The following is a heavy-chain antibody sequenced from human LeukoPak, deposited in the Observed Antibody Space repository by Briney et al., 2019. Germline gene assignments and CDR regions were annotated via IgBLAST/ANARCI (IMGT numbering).Heavy chain of an antibody. J-gene: IGHJ4*02. CDR3: AKYCSTTSAPPY. D-gene: IGHD2-2*01. CDR1: GFIFSSYA. V-gene: IGHV3-30*01. Sequence: GRSLRLSCAASGFIFSSYAMHWVRQAPGKGLEWVAIISYDGSNKYYADSVKGRFTISRDNSKNTLYLQMNSLRAEDTALYYCAKYCSTTSAPPYGGEETLFTASS. CDR2: ISYDGSNK.